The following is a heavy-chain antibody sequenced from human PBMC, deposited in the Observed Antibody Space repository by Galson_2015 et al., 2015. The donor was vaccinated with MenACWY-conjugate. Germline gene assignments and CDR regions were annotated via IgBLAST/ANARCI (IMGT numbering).Heavy chain of an antibody. J-gene: IGHJ4*02. D-gene: IGHD3-3*01. CDR2: ITRSGGRT. CDR3: ARGFGSGNYCDFDS. CDR1: GFTFNSYA. Sequence: SLRLSCAASGFTFNSYAMSWVRQAPGKGLEWVAGITRSGGRTCYAASVKGRFTIAGDNSKITVYMQLNSLRAADKAVYFCARGFGSGNYCDFDSWGQGTLVTVSS. V-gene: IGHV3-23*01.